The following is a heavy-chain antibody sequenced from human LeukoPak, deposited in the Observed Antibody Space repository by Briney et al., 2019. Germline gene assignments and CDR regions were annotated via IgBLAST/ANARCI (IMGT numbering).Heavy chain of an antibody. CDR2: ISGSGGST. V-gene: IGHV3-23*01. J-gene: IGHJ6*02. CDR3: AKPGRTTPFWGMDV. D-gene: IGHD2-15*01. CDR1: GFTFNTYA. Sequence: GGSLRLSCAASGFTFNTYALTWVRQAPGKGLEWVSAISGSGGSTYYADSVKGRFTISRDNSKNTLYLQMNSLRAEDTAVYYCAKPGRTTPFWGMDVWGQGTTVTVSS.